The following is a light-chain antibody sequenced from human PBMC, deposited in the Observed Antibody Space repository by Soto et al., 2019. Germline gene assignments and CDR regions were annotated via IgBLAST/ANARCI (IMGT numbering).Light chain of an antibody. J-gene: IGKJ4*01. V-gene: IGKV3-11*01. CDR3: LQRSNWPLT. Sequence: EIVLTQSPATLSLSPGERVTLSCRASHSVSSYLAWYQQKPDQAPRLLIYDASNRATGIPARFSGSGSGTDFTLTISSLQPEDVGVYYGLQRSNWPLTFGGGTKVEIK. CDR2: DAS. CDR1: HSVSSY.